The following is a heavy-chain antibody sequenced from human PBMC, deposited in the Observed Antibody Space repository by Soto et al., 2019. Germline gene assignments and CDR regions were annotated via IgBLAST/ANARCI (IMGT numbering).Heavy chain of an antibody. CDR3: ARVAIFGVVITD. Sequence: PSETLSRGCTVSGGSISSYYWIWIRQPPGKGLEWIGYIYYIGSTNYNPSLKIRVTISVDTSKNQFSLKLSSVTAADTAVYYCARVAIFGVVITDWGQGTLVTVSS. D-gene: IGHD3-3*01. V-gene: IGHV4-59*01. J-gene: IGHJ4*02. CDR2: IYYIGST. CDR1: GGSISSYY.